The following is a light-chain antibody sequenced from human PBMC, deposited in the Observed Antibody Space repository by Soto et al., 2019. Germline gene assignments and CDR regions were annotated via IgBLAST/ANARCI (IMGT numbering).Light chain of an antibody. J-gene: IGKJ1*01. Sequence: DILITQSPPTLSESPGDRATITCRASQSISSWLAWYQQRPGKAPKLLIYDASSLQSGVPSRFSGSGSGTEFTLTISSLRPDDFATYYCQQYNSYSPAFGQGTKVDIK. CDR1: QSISSW. V-gene: IGKV1-5*01. CDR2: DAS. CDR3: QQYNSYSPA.